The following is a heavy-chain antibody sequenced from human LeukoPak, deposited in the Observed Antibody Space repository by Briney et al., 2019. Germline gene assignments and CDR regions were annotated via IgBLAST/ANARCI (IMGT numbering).Heavy chain of an antibody. CDR2: INPNSGGT. J-gene: IGHJ4*02. V-gene: IGHV1-2*02. CDR3: ARDVEEYCSSTSCYIVDY. CDR1: GYTFTGYY. Sequence: APVKVSCKASGYTFTGYYMHWVRQAPGQGLEWMGWINPNSGGTNYAQKFQGRVTMTRDTSISTAYMELRRLRSDDTAVYYCARDVEEYCSSTSCYIVDYWGQGTLVTVSS. D-gene: IGHD2-2*01.